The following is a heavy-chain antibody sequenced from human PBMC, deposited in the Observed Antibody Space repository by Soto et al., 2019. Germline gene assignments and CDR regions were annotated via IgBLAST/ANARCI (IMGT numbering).Heavy chain of an antibody. V-gene: IGHV4-31*03. Sequence: PSETLSLTCTVSGGSIGSGGYYWSWIRQHPGKGLEWIGYIYYSGSTYYNPSLKSRVTISVDTSKNQFSLKLSSVTAADTAVYYCARASNDYYDSSGHPGFDPWGQGTLVTVSS. D-gene: IGHD3-22*01. CDR1: GGSIGSGGYY. J-gene: IGHJ5*02. CDR3: ARASNDYYDSSGHPGFDP. CDR2: IYYSGST.